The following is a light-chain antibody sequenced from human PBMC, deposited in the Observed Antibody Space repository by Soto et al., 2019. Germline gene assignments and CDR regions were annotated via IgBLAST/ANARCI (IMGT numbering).Light chain of an antibody. Sequence: EIVMTQSPATLSVSPCERATLSSSASLSVSRNLAWYQQKPGQAPRLLIFDASTRATGIPARFSGSGSGTEFTLTITSLQSEDFAVYYCQQYNAWPRTFGQGTKVDIK. V-gene: IGKV3-15*01. CDR3: QQYNAWPRT. CDR1: LSVSRN. J-gene: IGKJ1*01. CDR2: DAS.